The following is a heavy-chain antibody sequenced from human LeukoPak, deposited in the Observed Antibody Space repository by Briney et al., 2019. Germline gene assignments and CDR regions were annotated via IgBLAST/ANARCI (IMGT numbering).Heavy chain of an antibody. V-gene: IGHV4-30-4*08. J-gene: IGHJ4*02. Sequence: SETLSLTCTVSGGSISSGDYYWSWIRQPPGKGLEWIGFIYYSGSTYYNPSLKSRVTISVDTSKNQFSLKLSSVTAADTAVYYCASGFDGSGLRDYWGQGTLVTVSS. CDR1: GGSISSGDYY. D-gene: IGHD3-10*01. CDR2: IYYSGST. CDR3: ASGFDGSGLRDY.